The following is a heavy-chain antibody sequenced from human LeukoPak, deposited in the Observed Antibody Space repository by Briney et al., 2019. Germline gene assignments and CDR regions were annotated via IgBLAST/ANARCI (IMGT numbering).Heavy chain of an antibody. J-gene: IGHJ4*02. Sequence: GGSLRLSCAASGFTFSSYAMHWVRQAPGKGLEWVAVISYVGSNKYYADSVKGRFTISRDNSKNTLYLQMNSLRAEDTAVCYCARDPRIDYSHFDYWGQGTLVTVSS. D-gene: IGHD4-11*01. CDR1: GFTFSSYA. V-gene: IGHV3-30*04. CDR2: ISYVGSNK. CDR3: ARDPRIDYSHFDY.